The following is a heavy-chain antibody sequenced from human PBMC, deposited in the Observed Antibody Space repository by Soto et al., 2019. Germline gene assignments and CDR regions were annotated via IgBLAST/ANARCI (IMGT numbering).Heavy chain of an antibody. Sequence: SETLSLTCTVSGCPISSYYWSWIRQPPGKRLEWIGYIYYSGSTNYNPSLKSRVIISVDTSKNQFSLKLSSVTVAETAVYYCARNYGYAFDIWGQGTMVTVSS. J-gene: IGHJ3*02. CDR1: GCPISSYY. D-gene: IGHD4-17*01. CDR3: ARNYGYAFDI. CDR2: IYYSGST. V-gene: IGHV4-59*08.